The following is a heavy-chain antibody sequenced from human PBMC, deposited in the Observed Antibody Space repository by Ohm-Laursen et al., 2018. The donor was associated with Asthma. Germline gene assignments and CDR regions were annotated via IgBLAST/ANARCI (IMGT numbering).Heavy chain of an antibody. D-gene: IGHD3-10*01. Sequence: SLRLSCAASGFTFNSYGMHWVRQAPGKGLDWVAVISYDGSNKYYADSVKGRFTISRDNSKNTLYLQMNSLRAEDTAVYYCARDLGSYYNVFDYWGQGTLVTVSS. J-gene: IGHJ4*02. CDR2: ISYDGSNK. CDR3: ARDLGSYYNVFDY. V-gene: IGHV3-30*03. CDR1: GFTFNSYG.